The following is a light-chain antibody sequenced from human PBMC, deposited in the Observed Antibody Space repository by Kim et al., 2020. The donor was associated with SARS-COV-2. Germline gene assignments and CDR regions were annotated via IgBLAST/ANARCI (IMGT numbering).Light chain of an antibody. CDR2: DVS. CDR3: SSYISSSTNYV. V-gene: IGLV2-14*03. J-gene: IGLJ1*01. CDR1: SSDVGGYTY. Sequence: QSITISCTGTSSDVGGYTYVSWYQQHPGKAPKLMIYDVSNRPSGVSNRFSGSKSGNTASLTISGLQAEDEADYYCSSYISSSTNYVFGTGTKVTVL.